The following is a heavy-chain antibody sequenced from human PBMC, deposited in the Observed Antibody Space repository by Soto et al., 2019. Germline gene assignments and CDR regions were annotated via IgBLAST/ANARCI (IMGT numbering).Heavy chain of an antibody. D-gene: IGHD3-3*01. CDR3: AKDREITIFGVVT. J-gene: IGHJ4*02. CDR1: GFTFSNYA. CDR2: ISGSGGST. V-gene: IGHV3-23*01. Sequence: PGGSLRLSCAASGFTFSNYAMSWVRQAPGKGLEWVSAISGSGGSTYYADSVKGRFTISRDNSKNTLYLQMNSLRAEDTALYYCAKDREITIFGVVTWGQGTLVTVSS.